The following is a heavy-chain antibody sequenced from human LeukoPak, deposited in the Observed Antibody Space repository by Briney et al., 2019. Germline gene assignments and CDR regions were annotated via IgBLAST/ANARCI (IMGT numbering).Heavy chain of an antibody. V-gene: IGHV3-30*14. CDR2: ISYDGSHK. Sequence: PGGSLRLSCAASGFTFSSYAMHWVRQAPGKGLEWVAVISYDGSHKYYADSVKGRFTISRDNSKNTLYLQMNSLRAEDTAVYYCARADSTYGGNSDMRPMVSPNWGQGTLVTVSS. D-gene: IGHD2-21*02. CDR3: ARADSTYGGNSDMRPMVSPN. CDR1: GFTFSSYA. J-gene: IGHJ4*02.